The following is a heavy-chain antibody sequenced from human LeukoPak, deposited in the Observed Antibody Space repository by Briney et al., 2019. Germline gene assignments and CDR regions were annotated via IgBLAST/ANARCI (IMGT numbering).Heavy chain of an antibody. CDR1: GFTFSSYA. CDR3: ATDRGWRTSGYYLYYFEY. Sequence: GGSLRLSCAASGFTFSSYAMHWVRQAPGKGLEWVASVKHDGSEKYYVDSVRGRFTISRDNTVNSLYLQMSSLRAEDTAVYYCATDRGWRTSGYYLYYFEYWGQGTLVTYSS. CDR2: VKHDGSEK. D-gene: IGHD3-3*01. V-gene: IGHV3-7*01. J-gene: IGHJ4*02.